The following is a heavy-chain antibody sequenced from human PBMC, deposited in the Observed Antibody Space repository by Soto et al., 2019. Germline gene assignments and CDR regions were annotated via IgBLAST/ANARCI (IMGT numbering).Heavy chain of an antibody. CDR2: IGASGAGT. CDR3: AKATATRGGAFDI. D-gene: IGHD1-1*01. V-gene: IGHV3-23*01. J-gene: IGHJ3*02. Sequence: GGSLRLSCAASGFTFSSYAMSWVRQAPGKGLEWVSGIGASGAGTYYTDFVKGRFIISRDNSKNSLHLQMNSLRAEDTALYYCAKATATRGGAFDICGQGTRVTVSS. CDR1: GFTFSSYA.